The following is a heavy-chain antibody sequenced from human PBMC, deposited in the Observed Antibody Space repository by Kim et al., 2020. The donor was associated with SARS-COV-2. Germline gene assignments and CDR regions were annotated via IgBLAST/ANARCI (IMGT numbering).Heavy chain of an antibody. J-gene: IGHJ6*02. V-gene: IGHV1-46*01. CDR1: GYTFTSYY. D-gene: IGHD3-10*01. CDR3: ARDLAMVRGVMPIQQVINYYYYGMDV. CDR2: INPSGGST. Sequence: ASMKVSCKASGYTFTSYYMHWVRQAPGQGLEWMGIINPSGGSTSYAQKFQGRVTMTRDTSTSTVYMELSSLRSEDTAVYYCARDLAMVRGVMPIQQVINYYYYGMDVWGQGTTVTVSS.